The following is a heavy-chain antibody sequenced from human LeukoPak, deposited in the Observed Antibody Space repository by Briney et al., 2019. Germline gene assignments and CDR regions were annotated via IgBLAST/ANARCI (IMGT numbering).Heavy chain of an antibody. CDR3: ARKFLGSRGYYFDY. V-gene: IGHV1-8*01. CDR2: MNPNTGNT. CDR1: GYTFTSYD. Sequence: ASVKVTCKASGYTFTSYDINWVRQATGQGLEWMGWMNPNTGNTGYAQKFQGRVTMTRDTSISTAYMELSSLRSDDTAVYYCARKFLGSRGYYFDYWGQGTLVTVSS. J-gene: IGHJ4*02. D-gene: IGHD3-10*01.